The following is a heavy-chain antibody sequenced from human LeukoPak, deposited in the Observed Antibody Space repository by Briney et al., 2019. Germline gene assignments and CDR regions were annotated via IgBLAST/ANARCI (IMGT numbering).Heavy chain of an antibody. Sequence: PGGSLRLSCAASGFTFSDYYMSRIRQAPGKGLEWVSYISSSGSTIYYADSVKGRFTISRDNAKNSLYLQMNSLRAEDTAVYYCARDSHGDRSYYFDYWGQGTLVTVSS. J-gene: IGHJ4*02. V-gene: IGHV3-11*01. CDR3: ARDSHGDRSYYFDY. D-gene: IGHD4-17*01. CDR1: GFTFSDYY. CDR2: ISSSGSTI.